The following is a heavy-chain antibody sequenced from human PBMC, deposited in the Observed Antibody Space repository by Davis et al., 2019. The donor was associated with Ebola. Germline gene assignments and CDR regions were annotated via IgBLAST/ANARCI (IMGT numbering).Heavy chain of an antibody. V-gene: IGHV6-1*01. J-gene: IGHJ6*02. D-gene: IGHD3-16*01. Sequence: PSETLSLTFAISGDSVFGKNGAWNWIRQSPSIGLEWLGRTYYTSKWHNDYGESVKSRITINPDTSTNQLSLQLNSVTPEDTAVYYCVRGWGRSGLDVWGQGTTVTVSS. CDR2: TYYTSKWHN. CDR1: GDSVFGKNGA. CDR3: VRGWGRSGLDV.